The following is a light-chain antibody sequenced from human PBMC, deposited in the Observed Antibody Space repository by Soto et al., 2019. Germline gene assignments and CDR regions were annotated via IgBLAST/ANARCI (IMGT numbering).Light chain of an antibody. CDR2: EVN. V-gene: IGLV2-8*01. CDR1: NSDVAAYNY. CDR3: NSYAGSDNWV. J-gene: IGLJ3*02. Sequence: QSVLTQPPSASGSPGQSVTISCTGTNSDVAAYNYVSWYQQHPGKAPKLMIFEVNKRPSGVPDRFSGSKSGNTASLTVSGLQAEDEADYYCNSYAGSDNWVFGGGTKLTVL.